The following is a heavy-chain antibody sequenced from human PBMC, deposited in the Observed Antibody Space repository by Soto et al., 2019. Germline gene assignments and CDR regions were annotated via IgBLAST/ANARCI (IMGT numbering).Heavy chain of an antibody. V-gene: IGHV1-3*01. D-gene: IGHD6-19*01. CDR1: GYSFTGYA. CDR3: ARAVAVPADFDY. J-gene: IGHJ4*02. CDR2: INAGNGNT. Sequence: ASVKVSCKASGYSFTGYAMHWVRQAPGQRLEWMGWINAGNGNTKYSQKFQGRVTITRDTSASTAYMELSSLRSEDTAVYYCARAVAVPADFDYWGQGTLVTVS.